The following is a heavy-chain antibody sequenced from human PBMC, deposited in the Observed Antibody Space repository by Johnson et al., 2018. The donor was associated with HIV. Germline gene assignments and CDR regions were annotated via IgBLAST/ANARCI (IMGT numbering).Heavy chain of an antibody. D-gene: IGHD3-9*01. CDR3: ARDSDVLPGYTGPEDAFDI. J-gene: IGHJ3*02. V-gene: IGHV3-30*04. CDR1: GFTLSSSA. Sequence: QVQLVEFGGGEVQPGRSLRLSCEASGFTLSSSAFHWVRQAPGTGLEWVAVISYDGSNQYYADSVKGRFTISRDISKNTLYLQMSSLRTEDTAVYFCARDSDVLPGYTGPEDAFDIWGQGTLVTVSS. CDR2: ISYDGSNQ.